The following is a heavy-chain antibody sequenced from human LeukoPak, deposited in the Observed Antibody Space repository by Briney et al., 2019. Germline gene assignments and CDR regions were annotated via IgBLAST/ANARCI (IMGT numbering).Heavy chain of an antibody. CDR2: ISYDGSNK. CDR1: GLTFSNYG. Sequence: GGSLRLSCAASGLTFSNYGMRWVRQAPGKGLEWVAVISYDGSNKYYADSVKGRFTISRDNSKSTLDLQMNSLRSEDTAVYYCAKDRDKFWSGSQVWGQGTLVTVSS. V-gene: IGHV3-30*18. D-gene: IGHD3-3*01. J-gene: IGHJ4*02. CDR3: AKDRDKFWSGSQV.